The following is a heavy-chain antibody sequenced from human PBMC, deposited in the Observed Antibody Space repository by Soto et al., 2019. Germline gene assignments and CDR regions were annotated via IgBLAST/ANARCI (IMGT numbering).Heavy chain of an antibody. CDR2: INPSGGST. CDR3: AWGWEPVGAFDI. J-gene: IGHJ3*02. D-gene: IGHD1-26*01. V-gene: IGHV1-46*01. CDR1: GYTFTSDY. Sequence: ASVKVSCKASGYTFTSDYMHWVRQAPGQGLEWMGIINPSGGSTSYAQKFHGRVTMTRDTSTSTVYMELSRLRSEDTAVYYCAWGWEPVGAFDIWGQGTMVTVSS.